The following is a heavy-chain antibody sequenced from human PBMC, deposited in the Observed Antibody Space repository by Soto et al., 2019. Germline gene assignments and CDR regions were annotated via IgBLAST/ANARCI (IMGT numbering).Heavy chain of an antibody. Sequence: QLQLQESGSGLVKPSQTLSLTCAVSGGSISSGGYSWSWIRQPPGKGLEWIGYIYNSGSTYYNPSLKGPVTMSVDKSNNQFSPKLSSVTSAAAAVYYCAGGRIGTGRDYWGQGTLVTVSS. V-gene: IGHV4-30-2*01. D-gene: IGHD3-16*01. J-gene: IGHJ4*02. CDR1: GGSISSGGYS. CDR3: AGGRIGTGRDY. CDR2: IYNSGST.